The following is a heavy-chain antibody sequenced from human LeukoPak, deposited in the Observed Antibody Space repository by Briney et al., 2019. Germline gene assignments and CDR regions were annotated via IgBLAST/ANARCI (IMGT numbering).Heavy chain of an antibody. D-gene: IGHD6-6*01. Sequence: GESLKISCKGSGYSFTSYWIAWVRQVPGKGLEWMGTIYPGDSDSRYSPSFQGQVTISADKSVSTAYLQWSSLKASDTAMYFCARTPATKYSSSFYYMDVWGKGTTVTVSS. CDR1: GYSFTSYW. V-gene: IGHV5-51*01. J-gene: IGHJ6*03. CDR3: ARTPATKYSSSFYYMDV. CDR2: IYPGDSDS.